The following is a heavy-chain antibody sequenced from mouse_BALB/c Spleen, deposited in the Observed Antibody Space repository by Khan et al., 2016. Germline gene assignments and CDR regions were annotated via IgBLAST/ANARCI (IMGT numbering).Heavy chain of an antibody. CDR2: IWAGGST. J-gene: IGHJ3*01. CDR1: GFSLTSYG. D-gene: IGHD2-1*01. Sequence: QVQLKESGPGLVAPSQSLSITCTVSGFSLTSYGVHWVRQPPGKGLEWLGVIWAGGSTNYNSALMSRLSISKDNSKSQVFLKMNSLQTDDTAMYYCARDDGNPWFAYWGQGTLVTVSA. V-gene: IGHV2-9*02. CDR3: ARDDGNPWFAY.